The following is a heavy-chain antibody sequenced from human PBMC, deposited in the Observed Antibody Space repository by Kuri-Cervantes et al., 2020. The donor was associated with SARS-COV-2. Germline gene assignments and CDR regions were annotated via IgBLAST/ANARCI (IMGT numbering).Heavy chain of an antibody. CDR1: GFTFSSYW. Sequence: GESLKISCAASGFTFSSYWMSWVRQAPGKGLEWVANIKRDGSEKYYVDSVKGRFTISRDNSKNTLYLQMNSLRAEDTAVYYCAKVYGDIVVVPAAKYFQHWGQGTLVTVSS. D-gene: IGHD2-2*01. J-gene: IGHJ1*01. CDR2: IKRDGSEK. V-gene: IGHV3-7*03. CDR3: AKVYGDIVVVPAAKYFQH.